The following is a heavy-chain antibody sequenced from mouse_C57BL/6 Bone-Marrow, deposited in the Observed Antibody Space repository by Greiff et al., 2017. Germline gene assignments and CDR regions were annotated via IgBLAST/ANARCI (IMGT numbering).Heavy chain of an antibody. V-gene: IGHV5-12*01. D-gene: IGHD1-1*01. CDR1: GFTFSDYY. J-gene: IGHJ3*01. CDR3: ARHYYYGSRSAWFAY. Sequence: EVKLVESGGGLVQPGGSLKLSCAASGFTFSDYYMYWVRQTPEKRLEWVAYISNGGGSTYYPDTVKGRFTISRDNAKNTLYLQMSRLKSEDTAMYYCARHYYYGSRSAWFAYWGQGTLVTVSA. CDR2: ISNGGGST.